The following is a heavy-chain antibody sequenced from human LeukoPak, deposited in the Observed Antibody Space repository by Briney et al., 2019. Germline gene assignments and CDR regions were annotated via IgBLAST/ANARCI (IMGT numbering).Heavy chain of an antibody. D-gene: IGHD2-2*01. Sequence: ASVKVSSKASGYTFTSYDINWVRQAPGKGLEWMGWMNPNSGNTGYAQKFQGRVTMTRNTSISTAYMELSSLRSEDTAVYYCARGLALGYCSSTSCYWFDPWGQGTLVTVSS. J-gene: IGHJ5*02. V-gene: IGHV1-8*01. CDR1: GYTFTSYD. CDR3: ARGLALGYCSSTSCYWFDP. CDR2: MNPNSGNT.